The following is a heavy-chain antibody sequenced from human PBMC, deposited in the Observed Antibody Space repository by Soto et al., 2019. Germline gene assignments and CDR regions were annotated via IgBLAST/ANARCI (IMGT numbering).Heavy chain of an antibody. D-gene: IGHD6-19*01. V-gene: IGHV3-30-3*01. Sequence: QVQLVESGGGVVQPGRSLRLSCAASGFTFSNFPIHWVRQAPGQGLEWVAVISYDGSNEYYADSVKGRFTISRDNSKNPLYLQMNSLRPEDSGLYFCARGGLGSGWYHFDSWGQGTQVTVSS. J-gene: IGHJ4*02. CDR1: GFTFSNFP. CDR2: ISYDGSNE. CDR3: ARGGLGSGWYHFDS.